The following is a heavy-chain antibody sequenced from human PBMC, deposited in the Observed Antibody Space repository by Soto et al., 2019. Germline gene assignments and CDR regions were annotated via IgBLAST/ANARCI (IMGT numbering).Heavy chain of an antibody. CDR1: GGSVSCSY. V-gene: IGHV4-59*02. CDR3: ARSVAVPGAHIDY. D-gene: IGHD6-19*01. CDR2: VYYTGST. Sequence: ETRSLSVSVSGGSVSCSYWSWIRQSPGKGLEWLGYVYYTGSTNYSPSLRSRVSISVDTSKNEFSLRLSSVTAADTAVYFCARSVAVPGAHIDYWGQGTQVTVSS. J-gene: IGHJ4*02.